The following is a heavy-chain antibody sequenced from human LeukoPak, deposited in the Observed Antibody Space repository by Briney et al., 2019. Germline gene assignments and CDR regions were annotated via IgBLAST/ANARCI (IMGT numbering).Heavy chain of an antibody. CDR2: ISGSGGIT. CDR3: AKDRIPDGRYSIDY. Sequence: PGGSLRLSCAASGFTFGSYTIYWVRQAPGKGLEWVSGISGSGGITYFADSVKGRFTISRDNSKNTVYLQMNSLRAEDAAVYYCAKDRIPDGRYSIDYWGQGTLVTASS. D-gene: IGHD3-16*02. V-gene: IGHV3-23*01. CDR1: GFTFGSYT. J-gene: IGHJ4*02.